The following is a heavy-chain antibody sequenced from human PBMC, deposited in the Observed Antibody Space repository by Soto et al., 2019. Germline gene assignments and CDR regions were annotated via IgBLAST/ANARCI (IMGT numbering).Heavy chain of an antibody. CDR2: INPNSGGT. Sequence: ASVKVSCKTSGHTFTGQYLHWVRQAPGQGLEWMGYINPNSGGTNYAQKFQGRVAMTRDTSISAAYMELSSLRSEDTAVYYCARGGDSSGYYIIPFDYWGQGTLVTVSS. CDR1: GHTFTGQY. V-gene: IGHV1-2*02. CDR3: ARGGDSSGYYIIPFDY. D-gene: IGHD3-22*01. J-gene: IGHJ4*02.